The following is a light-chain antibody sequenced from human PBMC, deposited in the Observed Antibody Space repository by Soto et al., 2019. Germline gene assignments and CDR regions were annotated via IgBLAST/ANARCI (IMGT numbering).Light chain of an antibody. Sequence: EIAMTQSPSSLSASPGERATLSCRASQGIGSDLAWYQQKPGKVPKLLIYDAYTRASGVPSRFSGSGSGTDFTLTISSLQPEDFATYYCQQSNSNPVAFGGGTKV. J-gene: IGKJ4*01. V-gene: IGKV1-27*01. CDR2: DAY. CDR3: QQSNSNPVA. CDR1: QGIGSD.